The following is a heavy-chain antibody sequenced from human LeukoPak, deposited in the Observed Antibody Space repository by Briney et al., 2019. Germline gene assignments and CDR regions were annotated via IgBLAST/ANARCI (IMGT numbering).Heavy chain of an antibody. CDR2: ISYDGSNK. J-gene: IGHJ6*04. CDR3: AKEERYYGSGGRYGMDV. V-gene: IGHV3-30*18. D-gene: IGHD3-10*01. CDR1: GFTFSSYG. Sequence: GRSLRLSCAASGFTFSSYGMHWVRQAPGKGLEWVAVISYDGSNKYYADSVKGRFTISRDNSKNTLYLQMNSLRAEDTAVYYCAKEERYYGSGGRYGMDVWGKGTTVTVSS.